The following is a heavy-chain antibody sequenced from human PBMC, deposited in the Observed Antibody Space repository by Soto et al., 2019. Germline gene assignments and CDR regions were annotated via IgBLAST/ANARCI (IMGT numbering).Heavy chain of an antibody. Sequence: GGSLRLSCAASGFTFSSYGLLWVRQAPGKGLEWVAVIWYDGSNKYYADSVKGRFTISRDNSMNTLYLQMNSLRAEDTAVYYYARELSVAVDRSPIYVPPLDYWGQGTLVTVSS. CDR3: ARELSVAVDRSPIYVPPLDY. D-gene: IGHD6-19*01. J-gene: IGHJ4*02. CDR1: GFTFSSYG. V-gene: IGHV3-33*01. CDR2: IWYDGSNK.